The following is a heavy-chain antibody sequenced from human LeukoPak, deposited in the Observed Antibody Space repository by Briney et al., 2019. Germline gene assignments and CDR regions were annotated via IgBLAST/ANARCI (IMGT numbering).Heavy chain of an antibody. D-gene: IGHD4-23*01. J-gene: IGHJ4*02. CDR2: ISTTGTIT. CDR1: GFTFSSYS. V-gene: IGHV3-23*01. CDR3: AKYLAGGSRNFDY. Sequence: GGSLRLSCTASGFTFSSYSLTWVRQAPGKGLEWVSIISTTGTITYYADSVKGRFSISRDNSKSTLCLHMNSLRAEDTAVYYCAKYLAGGSRNFDYWGQGTLVTVSP.